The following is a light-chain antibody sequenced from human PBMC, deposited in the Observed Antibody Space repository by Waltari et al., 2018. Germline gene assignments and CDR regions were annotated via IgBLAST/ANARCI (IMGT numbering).Light chain of an antibody. V-gene: IGKV3-11*01. CDR3: QQRGDWQMS. CDR1: PSVDTS. CDR2: DAS. J-gene: IGKJ4*01. Sequence: ELVLTQSPATLSLSPGQRATLSCRASPSVDTSLAWYRHKPGQPPRLLIYDASNRAHGIPARFSGRGYGTDFTHTISSLDPEDFAVYFCQQRGDWQMSFGGGTKMEIK.